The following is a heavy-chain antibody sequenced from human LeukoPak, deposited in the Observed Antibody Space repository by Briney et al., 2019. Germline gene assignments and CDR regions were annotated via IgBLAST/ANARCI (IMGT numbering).Heavy chain of an antibody. CDR3: ARDLGMGTRIDF. J-gene: IGHJ4*02. Sequence: GGSLRLSCAASGFTFISYGMHWVRQAPGKGLEWVAFIRYDGSNRYYTDSVKGRFTISRDNSKNTLSLQMNSLRAEDTAVYYCARDLGMGTRIDFWGQGTLVTVSS. CDR2: IRYDGSNR. CDR1: GFTFISYG. D-gene: IGHD5-24*01. V-gene: IGHV3-30*02.